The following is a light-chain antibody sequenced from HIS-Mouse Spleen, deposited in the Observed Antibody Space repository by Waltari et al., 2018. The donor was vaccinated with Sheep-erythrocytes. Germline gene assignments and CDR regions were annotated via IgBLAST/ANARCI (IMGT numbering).Light chain of an antibody. CDR3: QAWDSSTVV. Sequence: SYELTQPPSVSVSPGQTASIPCSGDKLGDKYACWYHQKPGQSPVLVIYQDGKRPAAIPERFSGSNSGNTATLTIRGTQAMDEADYYCQAWDSSTVVFGGGTKLTVL. CDR2: QDG. V-gene: IGLV3-1*01. J-gene: IGLJ2*01. CDR1: KLGDKY.